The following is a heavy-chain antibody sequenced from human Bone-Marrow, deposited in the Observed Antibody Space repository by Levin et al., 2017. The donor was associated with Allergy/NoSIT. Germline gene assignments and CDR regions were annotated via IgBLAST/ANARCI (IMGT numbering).Heavy chain of an antibody. J-gene: IGHJ3*01. CDR1: GFTFRSYY. CDR3: AKPKSQYSSGLRAFDL. D-gene: IGHD6-19*01. Sequence: GGSLRLSCAASGFTFRSYYMHWVRQAPGKGLEWVAGISSDGSNKNHGDSERGRFTISRDNSKNTLYLQMNSLRDEDTAVYYCAKPKSQYSSGLRAFDLWGQGTMVTVSS. V-gene: IGHV3-30*18. CDR2: ISSDGSNK.